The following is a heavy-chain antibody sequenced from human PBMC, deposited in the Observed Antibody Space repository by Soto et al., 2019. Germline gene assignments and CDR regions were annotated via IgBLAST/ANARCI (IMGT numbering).Heavy chain of an antibody. Sequence: PWESLKISWNGSGYSFTSYWISWVRQMPGKGLEWMGRIDPSDSYTNYSPSFQGHVTISADKSISTAYLQWSSLKASDTAMYYCARHELELTSNFDYWGQGTLVTVSS. D-gene: IGHD1-7*01. J-gene: IGHJ4*02. CDR3: ARHELELTSNFDY. V-gene: IGHV5-10-1*01. CDR1: GYSFTSYW. CDR2: IDPSDSYT.